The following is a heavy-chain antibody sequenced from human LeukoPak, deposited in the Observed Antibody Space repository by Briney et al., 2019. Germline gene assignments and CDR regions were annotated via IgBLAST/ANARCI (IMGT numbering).Heavy chain of an antibody. J-gene: IGHJ4*02. CDR2: IFYGQST. Sequence: PSETLSLTCTVSGGSISSYYWSWIRQSPGKGLEWIGYIFYGQSTNYNPSLKSRITISADMSKNQFSLKLSSVTAADTAVYFCARGSTSSWSNYFDYWGQGTLVTVSS. D-gene: IGHD6-13*01. CDR1: GGSISSYY. V-gene: IGHV4-59*01. CDR3: ARGSTSSWSNYFDY.